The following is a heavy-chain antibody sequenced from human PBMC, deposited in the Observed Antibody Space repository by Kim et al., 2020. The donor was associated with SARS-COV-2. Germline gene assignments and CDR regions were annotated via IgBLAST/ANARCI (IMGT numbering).Heavy chain of an antibody. J-gene: IGHJ5*02. D-gene: IGHD6-19*01. CDR2: ISSSSSSI. Sequence: GGSLRLSCAASGFTFSSYSMNWVRQAPGKGLEWVSSISSSSSSIYYADSVKGRFTISRDNAKNSLYLQMNSLRAEDTAVYYCAREGGGSSGWSWFDPWGQGTLVTVSS. CDR3: AREGGGSSGWSWFDP. CDR1: GFTFSSYS. V-gene: IGHV3-21*01.